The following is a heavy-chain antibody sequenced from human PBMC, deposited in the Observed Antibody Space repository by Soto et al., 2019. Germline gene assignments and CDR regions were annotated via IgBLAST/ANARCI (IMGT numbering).Heavy chain of an antibody. CDR2: FVPMFGSA. CDR1: GTTLDSFT. Sequence: ASVKVSCKPSGTTLDSFTFSWVRQAPGQGLEWMGGFVPMFGSASIAQRFQGRVRITADASTGTGYMELSDLRSEDSAIYYCAREDDTTGHYSWFDPWGPGTLVTVPQ. V-gene: IGHV1-69*13. D-gene: IGHD3-9*01. J-gene: IGHJ5*02. CDR3: AREDDTTGHYSWFDP.